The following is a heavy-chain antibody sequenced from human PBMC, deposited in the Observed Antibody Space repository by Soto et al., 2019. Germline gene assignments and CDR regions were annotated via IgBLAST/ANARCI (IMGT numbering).Heavy chain of an antibody. J-gene: IGHJ4*02. CDR3: ARIRNTVTRPFDY. CDR1: GGSISSSNW. Sequence: PSETLSLTCAVSGGSISSSNWWSWVRQPPGKGLEWIGEIYHSGSTNYNPSLKSRVTISVDKSKNQFSLKLSSVTAADTAVYYCARIRNTVTRPFDYWGQGTLVTVSS. V-gene: IGHV4-4*02. CDR2: IYHSGST. D-gene: IGHD4-17*01.